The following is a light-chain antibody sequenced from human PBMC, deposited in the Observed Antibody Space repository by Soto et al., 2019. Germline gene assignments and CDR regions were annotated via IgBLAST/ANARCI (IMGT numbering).Light chain of an antibody. CDR2: AAS. CDR3: QQTSSFPLT. Sequence: DIQMTQSPSSVSASVGDSLTITCRASQGITSWLAWYQQKPGRAPKLLIYAASNLQSGVPSRFSGSGSGTDVTLTSSSLQPEDFGTYYCQQTSSFPLTLGGGTKVEIK. J-gene: IGKJ4*01. CDR1: QGITSW. V-gene: IGKV1-12*01.